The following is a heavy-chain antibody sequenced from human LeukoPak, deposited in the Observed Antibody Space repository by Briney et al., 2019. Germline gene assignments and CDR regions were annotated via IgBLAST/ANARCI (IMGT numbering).Heavy chain of an antibody. V-gene: IGHV3-30*18. CDR1: GFTFSNYG. CDR2: ISYDGSNK. CDR3: AKSHHDYDDYVASDH. Sequence: GGSLRLSCAASGFTFSNYGMHWVRQAPGKGLEWVAVISYDGSNKYYADSVKGRFTISRDNSKNTLYLQMNSLRAEDTAVYYCAKSHHDYDDYVASDHWGQGTLVTVSS. J-gene: IGHJ4*02. D-gene: IGHD4-17*01.